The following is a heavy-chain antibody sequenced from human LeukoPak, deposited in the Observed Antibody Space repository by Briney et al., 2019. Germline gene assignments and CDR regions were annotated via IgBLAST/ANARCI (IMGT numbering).Heavy chain of an antibody. J-gene: IGHJ4*02. V-gene: IGHV3-30*02. CDR1: GFTFSSFA. CDR2: IRYDGSNK. D-gene: IGHD3-16*01. Sequence: GGSLRLSCAASGFTFSSFAMHWVRQAPGKGLEWVAYIRYDGSNKSYADSVKGRFTISRDNSKNTLYLQMNSLRAEDTAVYYCAKDNFRGISPQDYWGQGTLVTVSS. CDR3: AKDNFRGISPQDY.